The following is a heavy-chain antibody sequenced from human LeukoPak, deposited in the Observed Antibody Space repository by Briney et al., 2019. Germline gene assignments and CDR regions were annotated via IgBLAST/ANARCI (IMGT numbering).Heavy chain of an antibody. CDR1: GGSFKDNY. J-gene: IGHJ4*02. D-gene: IGHD3-3*01. CDR3: ARVPLRFLEPFDN. CDR2: INHSGTT. V-gene: IGHV4-34*01. Sequence: SETLSLTCAVYGGSFKDNYWSWIRQPPGKGLEWIGEINHSGTTNYNPSLKSRVTMSLDTSKNQLSLKLNSVTAADTAVYHCARVPLRFLEPFDNWGQGTLVTVSS.